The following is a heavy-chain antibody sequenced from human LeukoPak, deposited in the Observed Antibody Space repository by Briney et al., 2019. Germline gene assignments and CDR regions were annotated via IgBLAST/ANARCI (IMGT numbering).Heavy chain of an antibody. CDR3: TLGRGVF. Sequence: GGSLRPSCAASGFTFSSYWMHWVRQAPGKGLMWVSRINSDGSSTNYADSVKGRFTISRDNAKNTLYLQMNTLRAEDTAVYYCTLGRGVFWGQGTLVTVSS. J-gene: IGHJ4*02. D-gene: IGHD1-26*01. V-gene: IGHV3-74*01. CDR2: INSDGSST. CDR1: GFTFSSYW.